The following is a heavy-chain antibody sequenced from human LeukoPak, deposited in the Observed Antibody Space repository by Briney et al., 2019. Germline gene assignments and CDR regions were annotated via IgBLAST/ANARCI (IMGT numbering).Heavy chain of an antibody. J-gene: IGHJ5*02. CDR3: ARDAASGNNWFDP. V-gene: IGHV3-48*01. Sequence: GGSLRLSCAASGFTFSSYSMNWVRQAPGKGLEWVSYISSSSSSTYYADSVKGRFTISRDNTKKSLYLLMDSLRAEDTAVYYCARDAASGNNWFDPWGQGTLVTVSS. CDR1: GFTFSSYS. CDR2: ISSSSSST. D-gene: IGHD3-3*01.